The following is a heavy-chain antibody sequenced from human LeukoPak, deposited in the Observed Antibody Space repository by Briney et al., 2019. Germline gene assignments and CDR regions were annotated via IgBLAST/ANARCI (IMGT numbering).Heavy chain of an antibody. CDR3: ARGGYSGSGSYLNNHYYYYGMDV. CDR1: GGSFSGYY. J-gene: IGHJ6*04. Sequence: SETLSLTCAVYGGSFSGYYWSWIRQPPGKGLEWTGEINHSGSTTYNPSLKSRVTISVDTSKNQFSLKLSSVTAADTAVYYCARGGYSGSGSYLNNHYYYYGMDVWGKGTTVTVSS. CDR2: INHSGST. V-gene: IGHV4-34*01. D-gene: IGHD3-10*01.